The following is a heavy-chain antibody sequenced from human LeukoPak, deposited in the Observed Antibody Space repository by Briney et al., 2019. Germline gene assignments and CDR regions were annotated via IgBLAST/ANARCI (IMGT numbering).Heavy chain of an antibody. CDR3: ARGGITFGGVIP. V-gene: IGHV4-34*01. CDR1: GGSFSGYY. CDR2: IDHSGST. D-gene: IGHD3-16*01. Sequence: SETLSLTCAVYGGSFSGYYWSWIRQPPGKGLEWIGEIDHSGSTNYNPSLKSRVTISVDTSKNQFSLTLSSVTAADTAVYYCARGGITFGGVIPWGQGTLVTVSS. J-gene: IGHJ5*02.